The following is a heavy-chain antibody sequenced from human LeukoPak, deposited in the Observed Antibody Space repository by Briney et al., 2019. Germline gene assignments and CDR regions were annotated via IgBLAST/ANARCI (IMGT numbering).Heavy chain of an antibody. Sequence: VKGSCKASGGTFSSYAISWVRQAPGQGLECMGGIIPILGTANYAQEFQGRVTITADESTSTAYMELSSLRSEDTAVYYCASSYYYDSSGYPYYFDYWGQGTLVT. CDR3: ASSYYYDSSGYPYYFDY. J-gene: IGHJ4*02. CDR1: GGTFSSYA. D-gene: IGHD3-22*01. CDR2: IIPILGTA. V-gene: IGHV1-69*01.